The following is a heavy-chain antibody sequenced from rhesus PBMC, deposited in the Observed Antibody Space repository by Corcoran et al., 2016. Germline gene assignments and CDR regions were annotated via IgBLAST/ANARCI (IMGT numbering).Heavy chain of an antibody. V-gene: IGHV4-65*01. Sequence: QVQLQESGPGLVKPSETLSLTCAVSGGSISSSNWCGWIRQPRGKGLAGIGYISGSTDSTYYNPSLKMHCDSSRDESQNQFSLELSSVTAADTAVYYCASRSSGWYWGQGVLVTVSS. CDR3: ASRSSGWY. D-gene: IGHD6-31*01. J-gene: IGHJ4*01. CDR1: GGSISSSNW. CDR2: ISGSTDST.